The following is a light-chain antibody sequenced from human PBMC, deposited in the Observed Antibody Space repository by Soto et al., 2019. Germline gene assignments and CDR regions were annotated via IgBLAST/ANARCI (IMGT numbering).Light chain of an antibody. J-gene: IGKJ1*01. CDR2: GAS. V-gene: IGKV3-20*01. Sequence: EIVLTQSPGTLSLSPGERATLSCRASQSVSSNYLAWYQQKPGQAPRLLIYGASSRATGIPDRFSGSGSGTDFTLTISRLEPEDFAVYYCQQYDILRRTFGQGTKVEIK. CDR1: QSVSSNY. CDR3: QQYDILRRT.